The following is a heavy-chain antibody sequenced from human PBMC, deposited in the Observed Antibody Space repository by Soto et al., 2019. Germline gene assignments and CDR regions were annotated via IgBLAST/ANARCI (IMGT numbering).Heavy chain of an antibody. J-gene: IGHJ6*02. CDR1: GYTFTDYW. CDR3: ARQDGSGSFFYYYGMDV. V-gene: IGHV5-51*01. D-gene: IGHD3-10*01. CDR2: IYPGDSDT. Sequence: GESLKISCKGSGYTFTDYWIGWVRQLPGKGLEWMGIIYPGDSDTRYSPSFRGHVTITVDKSTSTAYLQWNTLKASDTAMYYCARQDGSGSFFYYYGMDVWGQGTTVTVSS.